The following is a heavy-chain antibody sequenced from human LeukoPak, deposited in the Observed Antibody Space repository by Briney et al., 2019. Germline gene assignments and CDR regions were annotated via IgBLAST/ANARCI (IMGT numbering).Heavy chain of an antibody. CDR2: INPNSGGT. CDR3: ASLAAAGTGDAFDI. D-gene: IGHD6-13*01. Sequence: ASVKVSCKASGYTFTGYYMHWVRQAPGQGLEWMGWINPNSGGTNYAQKFQGRVTMTRDTSISTAYMELSRLRSDDTAVYYCASLAAAGTGDAFDIWGQGTMVTVSS. V-gene: IGHV1-2*02. J-gene: IGHJ3*02. CDR1: GYTFTGYY.